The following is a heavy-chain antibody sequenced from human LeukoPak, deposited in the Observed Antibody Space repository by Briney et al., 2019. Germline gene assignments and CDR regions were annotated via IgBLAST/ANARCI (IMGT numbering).Heavy chain of an antibody. CDR1: GYTFTGYY. CDR3: ASEYQLLHNWFDP. V-gene: IGHV1-2*02. CDR2: INPNSGGT. J-gene: IGHJ5*02. Sequence: VASVKVSCKASGYTFTGYYMHWVRQAPGQGLEWMGWINPNSGGTNYAQKFQGRVTMTRDTSISTAYMELSRLRSDDTAVYYCASEYQLLHNWFDPWGQGTLVTVSS. D-gene: IGHD2-2*01.